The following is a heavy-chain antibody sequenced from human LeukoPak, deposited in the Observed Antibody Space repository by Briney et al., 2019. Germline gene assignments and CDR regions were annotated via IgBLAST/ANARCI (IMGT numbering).Heavy chain of an antibody. V-gene: IGHV4-39*07. CDR2: INHSGST. CDR1: GGSISSGDYY. Sequence: PSETLSLTCTVSGGSISSGDYYWSWIRQPPGKGLEWIGEINHSGSTNYNPSLKSRVTISVDTSKNQFSLKLSSVTAADTAVYYCASSRGYSYGPDYWGQGTLVTVSS. D-gene: IGHD5-18*01. CDR3: ASSRGYSYGPDY. J-gene: IGHJ4*02.